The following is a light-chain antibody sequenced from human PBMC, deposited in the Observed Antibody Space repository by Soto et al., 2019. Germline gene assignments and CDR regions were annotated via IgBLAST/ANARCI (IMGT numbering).Light chain of an antibody. CDR3: SSYAGSSNV. CDR2: EVN. J-gene: IGLJ1*01. V-gene: IGLV2-8*01. Sequence: LTQPPSASGSPGQSVAISCTGTSSDVGGYNYVSWYQQHPGKAPKLMIYEVNKRPSGVPDRFSGSKSGNTASLTVSGLQAEDEADYYCSSYAGSSNVLGTGTKVTVL. CDR1: SSDVGGYNY.